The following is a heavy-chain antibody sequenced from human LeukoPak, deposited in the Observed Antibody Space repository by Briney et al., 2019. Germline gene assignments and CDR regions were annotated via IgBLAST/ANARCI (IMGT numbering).Heavy chain of an antibody. D-gene: IGHD6-6*01. CDR3: ASATERPLDYYYSSMDV. CDR2: VIPILGTA. J-gene: IGHJ6*03. CDR1: GGTFSSYA. Sequence: ASAKVSCKASGGTFSSYAISWVRQAPGQGLEGMGVVIPILGTAHYAQTFQGRVTIPTDESTSTAYMELSSLRSEDTAVYYCASATERPLDYYYSSMDVWGKGTTVTVSS. V-gene: IGHV1-69*05.